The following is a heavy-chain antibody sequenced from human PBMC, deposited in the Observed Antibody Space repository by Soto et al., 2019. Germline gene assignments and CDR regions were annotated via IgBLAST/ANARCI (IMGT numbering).Heavy chain of an antibody. V-gene: IGHV6-1*01. CDR2: TYYRSKWYN. D-gene: IGHD6-13*01. CDR1: GDSVSSNSAA. Sequence: SQTLSLTCAISGDSVSSNSAAWNWIRQSPSRGLEWLGRTYYRSKWYNDYAVSVKSRITINPDTSKNQFSLQLNSVTPEDTAVYYCAIQTIEAAATDYYYYGMDGWGQGITVTVS. CDR3: AIQTIEAAATDYYYYGMDG. J-gene: IGHJ6*02.